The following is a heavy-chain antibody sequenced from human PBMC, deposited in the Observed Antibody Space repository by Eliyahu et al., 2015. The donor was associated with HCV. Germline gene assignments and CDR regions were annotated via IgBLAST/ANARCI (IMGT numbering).Heavy chain of an antibody. D-gene: IGHD5-12*01. CDR2: INPSGGST. CDR1: GYTFTSYY. Sequence: QVQLVQSGAEVKKPGASVKVSCKASGYTFTSYYMHWVRQAPGQGXEWMGIINPSGGSTSYAQKFQGRVTMTRDTSTSTVYMELSSLRSEDTAVYYCARERYARRYYYYGMDVWGQGTTVTVSS. V-gene: IGHV1-46*01. CDR3: ARERYARRYYYYGMDV. J-gene: IGHJ6*02.